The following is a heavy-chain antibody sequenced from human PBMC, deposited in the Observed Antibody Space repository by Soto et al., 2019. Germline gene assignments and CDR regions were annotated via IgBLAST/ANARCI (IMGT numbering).Heavy chain of an antibody. CDR2: ISGSGGST. CDR3: EKADDSSSFFDH. V-gene: IGHV3-23*01. J-gene: IGHJ4*02. D-gene: IGHD6-6*01. Sequence: GGSLRLSCAASGFTFSSYAMSWVRQAPGKGLEWVSAISGSGGSTYYADSVKGRFTISRDNSKNTLYLQMNSLRAEDTAVYYCEKADDSSSFFDHWGQGTLVTVSS. CDR1: GFTFSSYA.